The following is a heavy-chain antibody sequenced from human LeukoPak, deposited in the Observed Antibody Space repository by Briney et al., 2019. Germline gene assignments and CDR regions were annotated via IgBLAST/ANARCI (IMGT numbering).Heavy chain of an antibody. V-gene: IGHV3-7*01. CDR1: GFTFSSYW. Sequence: PGGSLRLSCAASGFTFSSYWMTWVGQAQGKGLEWVANLKQDGSGKYYVDSVKGRFTISRDNAKNTLYLQMNSLRAEDTAVYYCARESLISGTTRGNYYYYGMDVWGQGTTVTVSS. D-gene: IGHD1-7*01. CDR2: LKQDGSGK. J-gene: IGHJ6*02. CDR3: ARESLISGTTRGNYYYYGMDV.